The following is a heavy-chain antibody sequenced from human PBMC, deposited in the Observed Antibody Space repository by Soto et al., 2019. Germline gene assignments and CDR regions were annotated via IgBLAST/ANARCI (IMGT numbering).Heavy chain of an antibody. CDR2: IWYDGSNK. CDR3: ARDPYDFSMAGSYYYYGIDV. Sequence: QVQLVESGGGVVQPGRSLRLSCAASGFTFSSYGMPWVRQAPGKGLEWVAVIWYDGSNKYYADSVKGRFTISRDNSKNTLYLQMNSLRAEDTAVYYCARDPYDFSMAGSYYYYGIDVWGQGTTVTVSS. CDR1: GFTFSSYG. D-gene: IGHD3-3*01. V-gene: IGHV3-33*01. J-gene: IGHJ6*02.